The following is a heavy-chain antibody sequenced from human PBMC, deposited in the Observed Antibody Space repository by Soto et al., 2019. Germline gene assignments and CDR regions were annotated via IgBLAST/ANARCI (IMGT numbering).Heavy chain of an antibody. CDR2: IIPILGIA. D-gene: IGHD3-9*01. V-gene: IGHV1-69*04. CDR3: AREARYFDWLLGNFDY. Sequence: GASVKVSCKASGGTFSSYTISWVRQAPGQGLEWMGRIIPILGIANYAQKFQGRVTITADKSTSTAYMELSSLRSEDTAVYYCAREARYFDWLLGNFDYWGQGTLVTGSS. CDR1: GGTFSSYT. J-gene: IGHJ4*02.